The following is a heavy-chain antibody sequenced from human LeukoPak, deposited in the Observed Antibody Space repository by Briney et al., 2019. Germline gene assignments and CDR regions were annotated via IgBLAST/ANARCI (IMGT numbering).Heavy chain of an antibody. V-gene: IGHV3-74*01. CDR3: ARDPDVAGTTNYFDY. D-gene: IGHD6-19*01. CDR1: GFAFSSYW. Sequence: GGSLRLSCAGSGFAFSSYWMHWVRQAPGKGLVWVSRINSDGSSTSYADSVKGRFTISRDNAKNTLYLQTNSLRAEDTAVYYCARDPDVAGTTNYFDYWGQGTLVTVSS. J-gene: IGHJ4*02. CDR2: INSDGSST.